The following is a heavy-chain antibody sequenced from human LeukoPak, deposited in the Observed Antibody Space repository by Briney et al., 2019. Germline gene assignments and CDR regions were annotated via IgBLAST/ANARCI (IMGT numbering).Heavy chain of an antibody. CDR3: ARGGNGPFDY. V-gene: IGHV3-53*01. CDR2: IYSGGGT. CDR1: GFTVSSNY. Sequence: GGSLRLSCAASGFTVSSNYMSWVRQAPGKGLEWVSIIYSGGGTYYADSVKGRFTISRDNSKNTLYLQINSLRAEDTVVYYCARGGNGPFDYWGQGTLVTVSS. J-gene: IGHJ4*02. D-gene: IGHD3-16*01.